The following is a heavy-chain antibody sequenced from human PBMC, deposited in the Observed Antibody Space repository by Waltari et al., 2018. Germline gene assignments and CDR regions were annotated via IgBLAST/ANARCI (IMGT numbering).Heavy chain of an antibody. CDR1: GCSMGNYY. CDR3: ARGWRSPLSP. Sequence: QVQLQESGPGLVKPSATLSLPCRLPGCSMGNYYGSWTRQPPGKGLEWIGYIDHSGNTNYNPSLKSRVTISIDTSKNQFSLKLISVTAADTAVYYCARGWRSPLSPWGQGMLVTVSS. D-gene: IGHD3-10*01. J-gene: IGHJ5*02. CDR2: IDHSGNT. V-gene: IGHV4-59*08.